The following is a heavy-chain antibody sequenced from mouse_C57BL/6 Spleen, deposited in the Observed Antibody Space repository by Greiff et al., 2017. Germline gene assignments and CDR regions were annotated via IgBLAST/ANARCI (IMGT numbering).Heavy chain of an antibody. CDR3: ARRGSLRYWFAY. Sequence: QVQLQQPGAELVKPGASVKLSCKASGYTFTSYWMQWVKQRPGQGLEWIGEIDPSDSYTNYNQKFKGKATLTVDTSSSTAYMQLSSLTSEDSAVYYCARRGSLRYWFAYWGQGTLVTVSA. D-gene: IGHD6-2*01. J-gene: IGHJ3*01. V-gene: IGHV1-50*01. CDR1: GYTFTSYW. CDR2: IDPSDSYT.